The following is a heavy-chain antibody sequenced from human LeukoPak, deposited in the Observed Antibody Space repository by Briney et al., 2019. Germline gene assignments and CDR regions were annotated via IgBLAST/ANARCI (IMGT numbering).Heavy chain of an antibody. CDR2: IIPILGIA. CDR1: GGTFSSYA. J-gene: IGHJ4*02. CDR3: ARKVAGTAGDY. D-gene: IGHD6-19*01. Sequence: GASVKVSCKASGGTFSSYAISWVRQAPGQGLEWMGRIIPILGIANYAQKFQGRVTITADKSTSTAYMELSSLRSEDTAVYYCARKVAGTAGDYWGRGTLVTVSS. V-gene: IGHV1-69*04.